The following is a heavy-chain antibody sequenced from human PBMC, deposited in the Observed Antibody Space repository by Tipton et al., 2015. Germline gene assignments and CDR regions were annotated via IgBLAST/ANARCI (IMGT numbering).Heavy chain of an antibody. CDR2: IKQDGSEK. Sequence: SLRLSCAASGFTFSGYWMNWVRQAPGKGLEWVANIKQDGSEKYYVDSVKGRFTISRDNAKKSLYLQMNSLRAEDTAVYYCARVGITGGDYFDYWGQGTLVTVSS. V-gene: IGHV3-7*01. CDR1: GFTFSGYW. CDR3: ARVGITGGDYFDY. D-gene: IGHD1-20*01. J-gene: IGHJ4*02.